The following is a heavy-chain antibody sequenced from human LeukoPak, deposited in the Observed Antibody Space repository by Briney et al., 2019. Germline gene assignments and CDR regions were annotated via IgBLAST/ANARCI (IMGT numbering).Heavy chain of an antibody. CDR1: GGSISSSSYY. CDR2: IYYSGST. CDR3: ARRITMVRNWFDP. J-gene: IGHJ5*02. Sequence: ETLSLTCTVSGGSISSSSYYWGWIRQPPGKGLEWIGSIYYSGSTYYNPSLKSRVTISVDTSKNQFSLKLSSVTAADTAVYYCARRITMVRNWFDPWGQGTLVTVSS. D-gene: IGHD3-10*01. V-gene: IGHV4-39*01.